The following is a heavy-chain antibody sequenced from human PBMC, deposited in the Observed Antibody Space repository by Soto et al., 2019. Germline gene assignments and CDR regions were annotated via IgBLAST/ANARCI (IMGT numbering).Heavy chain of an antibody. D-gene: IGHD3-3*01. Sequence: VASVKVSCKASGYTFTSYYMHWVRQAPGQGLEWMGIINPSGGSTSYAQKFQGRVTMTRDTSTSTVYMELSSLRSEDTAVYYCARDLIDDWSGYYSGSGWSSGGMDVWGQGTTVTVS. CDR3: ARDLIDDWSGYYSGSGWSSGGMDV. CDR2: INPSGGST. V-gene: IGHV1-46*01. CDR1: GYTFTSYY. J-gene: IGHJ6*02.